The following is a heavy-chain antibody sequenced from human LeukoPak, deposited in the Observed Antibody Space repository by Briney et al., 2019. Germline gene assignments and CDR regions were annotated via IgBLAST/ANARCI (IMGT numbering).Heavy chain of an antibody. J-gene: IGHJ4*02. D-gene: IGHD4-23*01. CDR1: VRSIRSSDYS. CDR2: IYYSVTT. Sequence: WETLSLTCTLSVRSIRSSDYSWGWLRRPRGKGLEWIGRIYYSVTTYYNPDLKSRVTISVDTSKNQFSLKLNSVTAADTAVYYCARDRRRWPNIDYWGQGTLVTVSS. CDR3: ARDRRRWPNIDY. V-gene: IGHV4-39*07.